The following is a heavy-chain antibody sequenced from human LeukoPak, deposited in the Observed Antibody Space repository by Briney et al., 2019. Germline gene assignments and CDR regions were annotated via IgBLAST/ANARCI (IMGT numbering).Heavy chain of an antibody. CDR1: GFSVGSTY. CDR3: VRHVSGDCGRNCYSPDAYDI. Sequence: GGSLRLSYAASGFSVGSTYMTWVRQTPRKGLEWVSVIHNTGSTYYADSVRGRFSISRDISENAVSLQMNSLRSEDTAVYYCVRHVSGDCGRNCYSPDAYDIWGQGTLVTVSS. J-gene: IGHJ3*02. D-gene: IGHD2-21*01. CDR2: IHNTGST. V-gene: IGHV3-53*01.